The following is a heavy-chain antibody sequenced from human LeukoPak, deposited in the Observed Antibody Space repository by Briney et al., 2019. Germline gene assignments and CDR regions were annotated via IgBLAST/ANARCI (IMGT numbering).Heavy chain of an antibody. CDR1: GGSISSYY. D-gene: IGHD3-3*01. CDR2: IYYSGST. Sequence: SETLSLTCTVSGGSISSYYWSWIRQPPGKGLEWIGYIYYSGSTNYNPSLKSRVTISVDTSKNQFSLKLSSVTAVDTAVYYCARVPLLSITIFGVVKDYYYGMDVWGQGTTVTVSS. J-gene: IGHJ6*02. V-gene: IGHV4-59*01. CDR3: ARVPLLSITIFGVVKDYYYGMDV.